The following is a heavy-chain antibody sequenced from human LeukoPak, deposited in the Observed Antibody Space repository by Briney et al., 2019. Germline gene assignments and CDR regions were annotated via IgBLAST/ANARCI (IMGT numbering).Heavy chain of an antibody. V-gene: IGHV4-34*01. Sequence: SETLSLTCAVYGGSFSGYYWSWIRQPPGKGLEWIGEINHSGSTNYNPSLKSRVTISVGTSKNQFSLKLSSVTAADTAVYYCARGGGNSVSAFDIWGQGTMVTVSS. CDR2: INHSGST. D-gene: IGHD4-23*01. CDR1: GGSFSGYY. CDR3: ARGGGNSVSAFDI. J-gene: IGHJ3*02.